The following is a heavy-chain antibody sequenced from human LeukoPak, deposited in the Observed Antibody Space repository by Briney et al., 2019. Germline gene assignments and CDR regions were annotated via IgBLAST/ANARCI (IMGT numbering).Heavy chain of an antibody. CDR1: GGSISSYY. CDR2: IYTSGST. D-gene: IGHD2-2*01. CDR3: ARVLYCSSTSCYYYMDV. J-gene: IGHJ6*03. Sequence: SETLSLTCTVSGGSISSYYWSWIRQPAGKGLEWIGRIYTSGSTNYNPSLKSRVTMSVDTSKNQFSLKLSSVTAEDTAVYYCARVLYCSSTSCYYYMDVWGKGTTVTVSS. V-gene: IGHV4-4*07.